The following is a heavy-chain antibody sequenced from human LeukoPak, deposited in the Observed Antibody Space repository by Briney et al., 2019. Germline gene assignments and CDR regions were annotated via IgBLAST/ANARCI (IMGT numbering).Heavy chain of an antibody. CDR1: GFTLSNYG. Sequence: GGSLRPSCAASGFTLSNYGMSWVRQAPGKGLEWVSSITNSGASTYYADSVKGRFTISRDNSKNTLYLQMNSLRAEDTAVYYCAKSDTPWGSWYYFDYWGQGTLVTVSS. D-gene: IGHD6-13*01. V-gene: IGHV3-23*01. CDR2: ITNSGAST. J-gene: IGHJ4*02. CDR3: AKSDTPWGSWYYFDY.